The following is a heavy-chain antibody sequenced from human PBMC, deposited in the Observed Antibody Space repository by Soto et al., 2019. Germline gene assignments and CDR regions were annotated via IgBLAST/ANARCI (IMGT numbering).Heavy chain of an antibody. Sequence: GSPRLSWAASGFTLSDYYMSWIRQAPGKGLEWVSYISSSSSYTNYADSVKGRFTISRDNAKNSLYLQMNSLRAEDTAVYYCASRQWLYGMDVWGQWTTVTVSS. J-gene: IGHJ6*02. D-gene: IGHD5-18*01. CDR3: ASRQWLYGMDV. V-gene: IGHV3-11*06. CDR1: GFTLSDYY. CDR2: ISSSSSYT.